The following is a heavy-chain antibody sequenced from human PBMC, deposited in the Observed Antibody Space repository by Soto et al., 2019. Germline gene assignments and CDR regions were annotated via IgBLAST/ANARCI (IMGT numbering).Heavy chain of an antibody. CDR3: ARLIGNYCYYYGLDV. D-gene: IGHD3-22*01. J-gene: IGHJ6*02. CDR1: GGSVSSGSYY. CDR2: LYYSGST. Sequence: SETLSLTCTVSGGSVSSGSYYWSWIRQPPGKGLEWIGYLYYSGSTNYNPSLKSRVTISVDTSKNQFSLKLSSVTAADTAVYYCARLIGNYCYYYGLDVWGQGTTVTVSS. V-gene: IGHV4-61*01.